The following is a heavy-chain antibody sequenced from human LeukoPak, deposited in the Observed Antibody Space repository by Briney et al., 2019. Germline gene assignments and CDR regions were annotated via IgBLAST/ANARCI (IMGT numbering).Heavy chain of an antibody. CDR1: GGTFSSYA. CDR3: ARALRYYYDRSGYPVVYFDY. J-gene: IGHJ4*02. Sequence: SVKVSCKASGGTFSSYAISWVRQAPGQGLEWMGGIIPIFGTANYAQKFQGRVTITADESTSTAYMELSSLRSEDTAVDYCARALRYYYDRSGYPVVYFDYWGQGTLVTVSS. V-gene: IGHV1-69*13. CDR2: IIPIFGTA. D-gene: IGHD3-22*01.